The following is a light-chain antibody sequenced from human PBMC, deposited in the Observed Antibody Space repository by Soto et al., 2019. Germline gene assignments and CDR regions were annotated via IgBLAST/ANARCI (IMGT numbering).Light chain of an antibody. CDR1: QSVNGN. Sequence: EIVMTQSPATLSVFPGERATLSCRASQSVNGNLAWYQQRRGQAPRLLIYGASTRATEIPARFSGSGSGTEFALTISSLQSEDFAIYYCQQYHNWPRTFGQGTKVEIK. V-gene: IGKV3-15*01. J-gene: IGKJ1*01. CDR2: GAS. CDR3: QQYHNWPRT.